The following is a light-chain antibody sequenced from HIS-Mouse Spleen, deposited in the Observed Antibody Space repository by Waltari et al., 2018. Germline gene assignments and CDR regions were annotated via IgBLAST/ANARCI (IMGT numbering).Light chain of an antibody. CDR1: SSDVGGYNY. Sequence: QSALTQPASVSGSPGQSITISCTGTSSDVGGYNYVSWYQQHPGKAPKLMIYCVSNRPSGVSNRFSGSKSGNTASLTISGLQAEDEADYYCSSYTSSSFNVVFGGGTKLTVL. V-gene: IGLV2-14*03. CDR2: CVS. CDR3: SSYTSSSFNVV. J-gene: IGLJ2*01.